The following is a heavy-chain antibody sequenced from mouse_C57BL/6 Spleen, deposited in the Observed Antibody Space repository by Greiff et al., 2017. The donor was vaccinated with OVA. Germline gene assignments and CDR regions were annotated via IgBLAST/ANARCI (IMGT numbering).Heavy chain of an antibody. J-gene: IGHJ4*01. CDR3: ARDGYYAMDY. CDR2: IYPGDGDT. Sequence: QVHVKQSGAELVKPGASVKISCKASGYAFSSYWMNWVKQRPGKGLEWIGQIYPGDGDTNYNGMFMGKATLNADKSSSTAYMQLSSLTSEDSAVYFCARDGYYAMDYWGQGTSVTVSS. CDR1: GYAFSSYW. V-gene: IGHV1-80*01.